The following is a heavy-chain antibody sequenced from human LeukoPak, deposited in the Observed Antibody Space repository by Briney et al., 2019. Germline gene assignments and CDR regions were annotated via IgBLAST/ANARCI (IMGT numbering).Heavy chain of an antibody. CDR3: ARRGSYYYYYYMDV. CDR1: GYSISSGYY. D-gene: IGHD1-26*01. CDR2: IYHSVST. V-gene: IGHV4-38-2*02. Sequence: KPSETLSLTCTVSGYSISSGYYWGWIRQPPGKGLEWIGSIYHSVSTHYNPSLKTRVTISVDTSTNQFSLKLSSVTAADTAVYYCARRGSYYYYYYMDVWGKGTTVTVSS. J-gene: IGHJ6*03.